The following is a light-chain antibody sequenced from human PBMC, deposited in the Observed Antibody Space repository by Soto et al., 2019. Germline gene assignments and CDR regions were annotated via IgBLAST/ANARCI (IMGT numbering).Light chain of an antibody. Sequence: QSALTQPASVSGSPGQSITISCTGTSSDVGGYNYVSWYQQHPGKAPKLMIYEVSNRPSGVSNRFSGSKSGNTASLTISGLQAEDEADYYCISYTSSSPLGVFGGRTKLTVL. CDR2: EVS. J-gene: IGLJ3*02. CDR3: ISYTSSSPLGV. V-gene: IGLV2-14*01. CDR1: SSDVGGYNY.